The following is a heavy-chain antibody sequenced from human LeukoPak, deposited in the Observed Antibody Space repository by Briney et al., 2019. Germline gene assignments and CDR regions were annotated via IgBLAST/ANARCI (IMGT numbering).Heavy chain of an antibody. CDR3: AREGGFYRPLDY. J-gene: IGHJ4*02. CDR1: GGSISSTNL. V-gene: IGHV4-4*02. D-gene: IGHD3-3*01. CDR2: FHLDGRT. Sequence: AGTLCLICGVSGGSISSTNLWTWVRQPPGKGLEWIGKFHLDGRTNYNTSLESRLTMSVDLSENHISLKLTSVTAADTAVYYCAREGGFYRPLDYSGQGTLVTVSS.